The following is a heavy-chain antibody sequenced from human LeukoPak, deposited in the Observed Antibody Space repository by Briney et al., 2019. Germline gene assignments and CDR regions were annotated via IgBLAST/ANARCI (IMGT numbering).Heavy chain of an antibody. CDR2: IYTSGST. CDR1: GGSISSYY. Sequence: SETLSLTFTVSGGSISSYYWSWIRQPPGKGLEWIGRIYTSGSTNYNPSLKSRVTMSVDTSKNQFSLKLSSVTAADTAVYYCARRRVTKCAFDIWGQGTMVTVSS. CDR3: ARRRVTKCAFDI. J-gene: IGHJ3*02. V-gene: IGHV4-4*07.